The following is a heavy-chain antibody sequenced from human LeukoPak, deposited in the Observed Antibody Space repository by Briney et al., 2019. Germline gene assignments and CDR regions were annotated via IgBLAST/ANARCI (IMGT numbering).Heavy chain of an antibody. V-gene: IGHV4-31*03. J-gene: IGHJ6*04. CDR1: GGSISSGGYY. CDR3: ASGDCSSTSCYGNYYGMDV. Sequence: SQTLSLTCTVSGGSISSGGYYWSWIRQHPGKGLEWIGYIYYSGSTYYNPSLKIRVTIAVDTSKNQFSLKLSSVTAADTAVYYCASGDCSSTSCYGNYYGMDVWGKGTTVTVSS. CDR2: IYYSGST. D-gene: IGHD2-2*01.